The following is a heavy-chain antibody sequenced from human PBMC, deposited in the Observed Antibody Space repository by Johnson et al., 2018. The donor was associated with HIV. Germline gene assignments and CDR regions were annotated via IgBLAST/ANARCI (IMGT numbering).Heavy chain of an antibody. CDR3: AREDYHRALDV. CDR2: IYSGGRT. D-gene: IGHD4-11*01. CDR1: GFIVSNNY. Sequence: VQLVESGGGLIQPGGSLRLSCAASGFIVSNNYMSWVRQAPGKGLEWVSGIYSGGRTHYGDSVKGRFTVSRDNAKNSLYLQMNSLTAEDTALYYCAREDYHRALDVWGQGTMVTVSS. V-gene: IGHV3-53*01. J-gene: IGHJ3*01.